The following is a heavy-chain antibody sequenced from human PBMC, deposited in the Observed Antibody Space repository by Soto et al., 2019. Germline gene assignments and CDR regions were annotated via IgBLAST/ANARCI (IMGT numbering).Heavy chain of an antibody. Sequence: TSETLSLTCTVSGGSISSYYWSWIRQPPGKGLEWIGYIYYSGSTNYNPSLKSRVTISVDTSKNHFSMNLSSVTAADTAVYYCAGLHIGGWSNTWGQGTLVTVSS. CDR3: AGLHIGGWSNT. V-gene: IGHV4-59*08. CDR2: IYYSGST. CDR1: GGSISSYY. D-gene: IGHD2-21*01. J-gene: IGHJ5*02.